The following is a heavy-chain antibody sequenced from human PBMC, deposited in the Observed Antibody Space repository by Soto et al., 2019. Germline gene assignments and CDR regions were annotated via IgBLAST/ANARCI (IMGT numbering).Heavy chain of an antibody. D-gene: IGHD3-22*01. CDR1: GCSISSDGYN. CDR3: ARGYSSGYLGNWFGP. Sequence: SESLSLTYIISGCSISSDGYNWSWIRQHPGKGLEWIGYIYYSGITNYNPSLKSRVTISGDTSKNQFSLKLSSVTAADTAVYYCARGYSSGYLGNWFGPWGQG. J-gene: IGHJ5*02. V-gene: IGHV4-31*03. CDR2: IYYSGIT.